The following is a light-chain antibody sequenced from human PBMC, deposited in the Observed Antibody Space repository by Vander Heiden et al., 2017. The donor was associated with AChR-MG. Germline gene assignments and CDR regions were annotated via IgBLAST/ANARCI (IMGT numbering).Light chain of an antibody. CDR2: GKN. Sequence: SSELTQHPAVSLALAQTVTITCQGDNLRSYYASWYQQKPGQAPVLVIYGKNNRPSGIPDRFSGSSSGNTASLTITGAQAEDEADYYCNSRDSSGNYVVFGGGTKLTVL. CDR1: NLRSYY. V-gene: IGLV3-19*01. J-gene: IGLJ2*01. CDR3: NSRDSSGNYVV.